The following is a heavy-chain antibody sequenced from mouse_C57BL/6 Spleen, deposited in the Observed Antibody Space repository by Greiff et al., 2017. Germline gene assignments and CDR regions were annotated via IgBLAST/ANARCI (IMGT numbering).Heavy chain of an antibody. D-gene: IGHD2-4*01. CDR3: ARSEGLPYFDY. CDR2: IGPNGGGT. CDR1: GFTFTSYW. Sequence: QVQLQQPGAEFVKPGASVKLSCKASGFTFTSYWMHWVKQSPGRGLEWIGRIGPNGGGTKYTEKFKSKATRTVDKPSSTAYMQLSSLTSEDSAVYYCARSEGLPYFDYWGQGTTLTVSS. V-gene: IGHV1-72*01. J-gene: IGHJ2*01.